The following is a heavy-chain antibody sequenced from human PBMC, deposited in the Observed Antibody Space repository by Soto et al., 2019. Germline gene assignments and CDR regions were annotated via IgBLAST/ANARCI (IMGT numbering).Heavy chain of an antibody. CDR3: VKDRDTYYDFWSGYSLNAFDI. CDR1: GFTFSSYA. V-gene: IGHV3-64D*06. CDR2: ISSNGGST. Sequence: GGSLRLSCSASGFTFSSYAMHWVRQAPGKGLEYVSAISSNGGSTYYADSVKGRFTISRDNSKNTLYLQISSLRAEDTAVYYCVKDRDTYYDFWSGYSLNAFDIWGQGTMVTVSS. J-gene: IGHJ3*02. D-gene: IGHD3-3*01.